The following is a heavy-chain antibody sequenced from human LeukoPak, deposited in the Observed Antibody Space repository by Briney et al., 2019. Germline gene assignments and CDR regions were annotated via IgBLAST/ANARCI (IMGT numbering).Heavy chain of an antibody. J-gene: IGHJ4*02. CDR1: GYNFSAYG. Sequence: GASVKDSCRASGYNFSAYGITWVRQAPGQGLEWMGWVTSDNRDTKYAPKFQGRVTMTTDMSSTTAYMELRSLRSDDTAVYYCARGSHEYWNDYWGQGTLVTVSS. CDR3: ARGSHEYWNDY. D-gene: IGHD1-1*01. V-gene: IGHV1-18*01. CDR2: VTSDNRDT.